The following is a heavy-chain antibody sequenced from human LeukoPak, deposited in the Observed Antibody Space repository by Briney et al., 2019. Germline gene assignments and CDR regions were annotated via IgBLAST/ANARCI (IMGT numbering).Heavy chain of an antibody. CDR3: AKEDRYGAKNY. CDR2: ISGSGART. Sequence: GGSLRLSCAASGFTFSSYAMSGVRQAPGKGLEWVSAISGSGARTYYADSVKGRFTISRDNSKNTLCLQMNSLRAEDTAVYYCAKEDRYGAKNYWGQGTLVTVSS. J-gene: IGHJ4*02. D-gene: IGHD4-17*01. V-gene: IGHV3-23*01. CDR1: GFTFSSYA.